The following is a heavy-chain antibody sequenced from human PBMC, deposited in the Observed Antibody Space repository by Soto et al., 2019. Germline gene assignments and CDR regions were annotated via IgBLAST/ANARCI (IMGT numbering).Heavy chain of an antibody. D-gene: IGHD3-10*01. Sequence: QVQLQESGPGLVKSSQTLSLTCTVSGGSISSDGNYWSWIRQHTGKGLEWIGYIYYSGSTNYNPYLKSRVTISVDTSKNPFSLKLNSVTAADTAVYYCARARMVRGIIYYYGMDVWGQGTTVTVSS. CDR2: IYYSGST. V-gene: IGHV4-31*03. CDR3: ARARMVRGIIYYYGMDV. J-gene: IGHJ6*02. CDR1: GGSISSDGNY.